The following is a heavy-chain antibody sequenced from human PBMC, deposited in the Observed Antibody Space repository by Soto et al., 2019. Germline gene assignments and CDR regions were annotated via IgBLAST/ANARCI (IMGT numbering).Heavy chain of an antibody. CDR1: GYSFPSYV. D-gene: IGHD6-19*01. Sequence: ASVPVSCQPSGYSFPSYVLLWVRQAPGRRLEWIGCINDADGNTKNSHKFQGRVTITRDTYASIAYIVLSMLRVETAVYYYYTRVEGSGSHWFDFWGQGTLVTVSS. CDR2: INDADGNT. CDR3: TRVEGSGSHWFDF. V-gene: IGHV1-3*01. J-gene: IGHJ4*02.